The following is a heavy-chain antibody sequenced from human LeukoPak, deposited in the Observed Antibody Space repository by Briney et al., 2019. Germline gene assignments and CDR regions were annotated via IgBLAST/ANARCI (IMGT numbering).Heavy chain of an antibody. CDR2: ISGSGGST. D-gene: IGHD2-2*01. CDR1: GFTFSSYG. Sequence: GGTLRLSCAASGFTFSSYGMSWVRQAPGKGLEWVSAISGSGGSTYYADSVKGRFTISRDNSKNTLYLQMNSLRAEDTAVYYCAKEGCSTTSCYPPYYYYYMDVWGKGTTVTVSS. V-gene: IGHV3-23*01. CDR3: AKEGCSTTSCYPPYYYYYMDV. J-gene: IGHJ6*03.